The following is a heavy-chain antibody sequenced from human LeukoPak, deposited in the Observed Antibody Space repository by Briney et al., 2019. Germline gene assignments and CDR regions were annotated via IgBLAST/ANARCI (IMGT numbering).Heavy chain of an antibody. D-gene: IGHD6-13*01. CDR3: AKDRSSSSWYLGSELDY. CDR2: ISYDGSNK. V-gene: IGHV3-30*18. Sequence: GGSLRLSCAASGFTFSSYSMHWVRQAPGKGLEWVAVISYDGSNKYYADSVKGRFTISRDNSKNTLYLQMNSLRAEDTAVYYCAKDRSSSSWYLGSELDYWGQGTLVTVSS. J-gene: IGHJ4*02. CDR1: GFTFSSYS.